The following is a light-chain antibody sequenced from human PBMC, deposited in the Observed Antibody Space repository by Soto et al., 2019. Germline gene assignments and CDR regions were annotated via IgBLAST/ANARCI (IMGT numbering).Light chain of an antibody. CDR2: EVS. Sequence: QSALTQPASVSGSPGQSITISCTGTSSDVGSYNLVSWYQQHPGKAPKLMIYEVSKRPSGFSNRFSGSKSGNTASLTISGLQAEDAADYYCCSYAGSSTLVFGGGTKLTVL. V-gene: IGLV2-23*02. CDR3: CSYAGSSTLV. CDR1: SSDVGSYNL. J-gene: IGLJ2*01.